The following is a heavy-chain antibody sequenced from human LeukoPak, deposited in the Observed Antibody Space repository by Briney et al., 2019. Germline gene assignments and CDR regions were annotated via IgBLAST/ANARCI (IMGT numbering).Heavy chain of an antibody. D-gene: IGHD3-22*01. J-gene: IGHJ4*02. V-gene: IGHV3-30*18. CDR3: AKVQEVDYYDSSGPSV. CDR1: GFTFSSYG. Sequence: GRSLRLSCAASGFTFSSYGMHWVRQAPGKGLEWVAVISYDGSNKYYADSVKGRFTISRDNSKNTLYLQMNSLRAEDTAVYYCAKVQEVDYYDSSGPSVWGQGTLVTVSS. CDR2: ISYDGSNK.